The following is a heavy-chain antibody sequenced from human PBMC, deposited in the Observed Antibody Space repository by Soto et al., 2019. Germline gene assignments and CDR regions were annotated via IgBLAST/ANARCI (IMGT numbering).Heavy chain of an antibody. V-gene: IGHV3-30-3*01. Sequence: QVQLVESGGGVVQPGRSLRLSCAASGFTFSSYAMHWVRQAPGKGLEWVAVISYDGSNKYYADSVKGRFTISRDNSKKPLYRQMNRLRAGVTAVDYCARDYHSSGYKTFDHWCQGARVTVSS. J-gene: IGHJ4*02. CDR1: GFTFSSYA. CDR3: ARDYHSSGYKTFDH. D-gene: IGHD3-22*01. CDR2: ISYDGSNK.